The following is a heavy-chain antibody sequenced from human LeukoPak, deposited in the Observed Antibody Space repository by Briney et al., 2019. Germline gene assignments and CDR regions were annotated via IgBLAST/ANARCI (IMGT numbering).Heavy chain of an antibody. D-gene: IGHD4/OR15-4a*01. CDR1: GFTVSTNS. Sequence: GGSLRLSCTVSGFTVSTNSMSWVRQAPGKGLEWVSFIYSDNTHYSDSVKGRFTISRDNSKNTLYLQMNSLRAEDTAVYYCARRAGAYSDPYDYWGQGTLVTVSS. V-gene: IGHV3-53*01. CDR3: ARRAGAYSDPYDY. CDR2: IYSDNT. J-gene: IGHJ4*02.